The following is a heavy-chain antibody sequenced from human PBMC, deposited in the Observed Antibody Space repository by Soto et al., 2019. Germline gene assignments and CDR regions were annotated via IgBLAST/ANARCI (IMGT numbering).Heavy chain of an antibody. CDR2: ISYDGNNK. CDR1: GFTFSSYA. D-gene: IGHD2-15*01. J-gene: IGHJ6*02. Sequence: QVQLVESGGGVVQPWRSLRLSCAASGFTFSSYAMYWVRQAPGKGLEWVAVISYDGNNKYYADSVKGRFTISRDNSKNSLYLQMNSVRAEDTAVYYCARAGCDGGSCYTLVGLRYGMDVWGQGTTVTVSS. V-gene: IGHV3-30-3*01. CDR3: ARAGCDGGSCYTLVGLRYGMDV.